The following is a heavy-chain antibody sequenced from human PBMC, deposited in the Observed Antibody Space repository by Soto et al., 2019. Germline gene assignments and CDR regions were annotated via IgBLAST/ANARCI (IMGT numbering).Heavy chain of an antibody. CDR1: GASINSGGYY. CDR3: ATDGGHGNKGYDLDI. D-gene: IGHD3-3*01. Sequence: QVQLQESGPGLVRPSETLSLTCAVSGASINSGGYYWNWIRHFPGKGLEWIGYVSHGETTSYIPSIKSRLTISFDPSKNQSSLKLTSVTAADTAVYYGATDGGHGNKGYDLDIWGHATMVTVSS. J-gene: IGHJ3*02. V-gene: IGHV4-31*11. CDR2: VSHGETT.